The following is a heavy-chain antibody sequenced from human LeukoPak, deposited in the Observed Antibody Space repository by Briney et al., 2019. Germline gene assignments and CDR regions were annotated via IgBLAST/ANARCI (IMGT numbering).Heavy chain of an antibody. D-gene: IGHD3-22*01. Sequence: SETLSVTCTVSGGSIISSSYYWGWIRLPPGKGLEWIGSIYYSGSTYYNPSLKSRVTISVDTSKNQFSLKLSSVTAADTAVYYCARPYYYDSRIDPWGQGTLVTVSS. V-gene: IGHV4-39*07. CDR3: ARPYYYDSRIDP. J-gene: IGHJ5*02. CDR2: IYYSGST. CDR1: GGSIISSSYY.